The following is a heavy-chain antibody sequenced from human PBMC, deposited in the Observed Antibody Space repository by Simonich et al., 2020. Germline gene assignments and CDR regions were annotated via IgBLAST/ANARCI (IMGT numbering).Heavy chain of an antibody. CDR2: SSWNSGSI. J-gene: IGHJ1*01. CDR3: AKDVAAAGTEYFQH. D-gene: IGHD6-13*01. V-gene: IGHV3-9*01. Sequence: EVQLVESGGGLVQPGRSLRLSCAASGFTFDDYAMHWVRQAPGKGRAGFSGSSWNSGSIGYADSVKGRFTISRDNAKNSLYLQMNSLRAEDTALYYCAKDVAAAGTEYFQHWGQGTLVTVSS. CDR1: GFTFDDYA.